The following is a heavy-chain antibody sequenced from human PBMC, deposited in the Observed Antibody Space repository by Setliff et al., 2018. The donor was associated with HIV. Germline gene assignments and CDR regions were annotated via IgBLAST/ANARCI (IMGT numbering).Heavy chain of an antibody. J-gene: IGHJ3*02. CDR2: INPHNGDT. Sequence: ASVKVSCKASGYTFTGYYLHWVRQAPGQGLEWMGRINPHNGDTNYAQRFQGRVTMTRDTSISTAYMELSSLRSDDTAVYYCATEIVVVPAARGDAFDIWGQGTMVTVSS. D-gene: IGHD2-2*01. CDR1: GYTFTGYY. V-gene: IGHV1-2*06. CDR3: ATEIVVVPAARGDAFDI.